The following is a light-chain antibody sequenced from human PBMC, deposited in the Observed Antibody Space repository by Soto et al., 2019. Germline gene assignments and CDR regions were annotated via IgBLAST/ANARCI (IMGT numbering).Light chain of an antibody. CDR1: QSVSSN. V-gene: IGKV3-15*01. CDR2: GAS. Sequence: EIVMTQSPATLSVSPGERATLSCRASQSVSSNLAWYQQKPGQAPRLLIYGASTRATGIPARFSGSGSGTEFTLTISSLQSEDFAVYYCQRYNNWPPTYTFGQGTKVDIK. CDR3: QRYNNWPPTYT. J-gene: IGKJ2*01.